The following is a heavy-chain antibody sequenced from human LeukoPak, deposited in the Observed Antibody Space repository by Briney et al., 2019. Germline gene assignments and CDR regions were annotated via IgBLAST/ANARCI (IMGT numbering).Heavy chain of an antibody. CDR2: IGADTGNT. J-gene: IGHJ4*02. CDR1: GYTFYDYG. Sequence: GASVKVSCKTSGYTFYDYGISWVRQAPAQGLEWMGWIGADTGNTNFAQKLQDRVTMTTDTSTSTAYMELRSLTSDDAAVYYCARDSRETGSTSDFDFWGQGTLVTVSS. D-gene: IGHD1-7*01. CDR3: ARDSRETGSTSDFDF. V-gene: IGHV1-18*04.